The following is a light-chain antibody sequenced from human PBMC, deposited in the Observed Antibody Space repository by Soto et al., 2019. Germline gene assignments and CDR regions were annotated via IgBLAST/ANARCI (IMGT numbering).Light chain of an antibody. J-gene: IGKJ1*01. Sequence: DIQMTQSPTSLSASVGDRVTIPCRASQSISSYLNWYQQKPGKAPKLLIYGTSSLKSGVPSRFSGSGSGTEFTLTISSLQPDDFATYYCQQYNGYSVTFGQGTKVDIK. CDR2: GTS. V-gene: IGKV1-5*01. CDR3: QQYNGYSVT. CDR1: QSISSY.